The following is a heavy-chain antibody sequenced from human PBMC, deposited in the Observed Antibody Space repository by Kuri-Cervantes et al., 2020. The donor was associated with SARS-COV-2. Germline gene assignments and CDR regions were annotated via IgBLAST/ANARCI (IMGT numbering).Heavy chain of an antibody. CDR1: GFTFSTYA. V-gene: IGHV3-23*01. Sequence: GGSLRLSCAASGFTFSTYAMSWVRQAPGKGLEWVSGISGSGSNTHYADSVKGRFTISRDNSKNTLYLQMNSLRAEDTAVYYCAKDGGLQEGPDAFDIWGQGTMVTVSS. J-gene: IGHJ3*02. CDR2: ISGSGSNT. D-gene: IGHD3-16*01. CDR3: AKDGGLQEGPDAFDI.